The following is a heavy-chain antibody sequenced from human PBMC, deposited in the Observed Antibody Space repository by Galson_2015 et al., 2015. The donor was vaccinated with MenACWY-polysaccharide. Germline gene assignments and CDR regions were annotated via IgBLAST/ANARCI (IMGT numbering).Heavy chain of an antibody. CDR3: ARVEKYSGSYYILH. V-gene: IGHV3-9*01. J-gene: IGHJ4*02. CDR1: GFTFDDYA. CDR2: ISWNSGSI. Sequence: SLRLSCAASGFTFDDYAMHWVRQAPGKGLEWVSGISWNSGSIGYADSVKGRFTISRDNAKNSLYLQMNSLRAEDTAVYYCARVEKYSGSYYILHWGQGTLVTVSS. D-gene: IGHD1-26*01.